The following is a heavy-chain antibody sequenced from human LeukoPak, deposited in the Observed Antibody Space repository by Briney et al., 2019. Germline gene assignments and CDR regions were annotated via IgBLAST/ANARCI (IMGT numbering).Heavy chain of an antibody. J-gene: IGHJ5*02. CDR1: GFTFDDYA. CDR2: ISWNSGSI. D-gene: IGHD6-19*01. CDR3: AKGISEWLGDWFDP. V-gene: IGHV3-9*01. Sequence: GRSLTLSCAASGFTFDDYAMHWVRQAPGKGLEWVSGISWNSGSIGYADSVKGRFTISRDNAKNSLYLQMNRLRAEDTALYYCAKGISEWLGDWFDPWGQGTLVTVSS.